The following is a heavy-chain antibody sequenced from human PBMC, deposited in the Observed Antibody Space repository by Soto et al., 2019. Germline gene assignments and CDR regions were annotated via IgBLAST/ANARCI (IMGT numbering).Heavy chain of an antibody. D-gene: IGHD3-22*01. Sequence: GGSLRLSSAASGFPFSSYAMSWVRQAPGKGLEWVSAISGSGGSTYYADSVKGRFTISRDNSKNTLYLQMNSLRAEDTAVYYCAKTVVIDGEFDYWGQGTLVTVSS. J-gene: IGHJ4*02. CDR3: AKTVVIDGEFDY. CDR1: GFPFSSYA. V-gene: IGHV3-23*01. CDR2: ISGSGGST.